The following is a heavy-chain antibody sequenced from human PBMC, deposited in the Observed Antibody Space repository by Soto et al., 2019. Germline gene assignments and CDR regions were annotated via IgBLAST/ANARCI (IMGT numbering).Heavy chain of an antibody. V-gene: IGHV5-10-1*01. CDR2: IDPSDSYT. J-gene: IGHJ4*02. D-gene: IGHD5-12*01. CDR3: ASHRGFSGYDAY. Sequence: EGQLVQSGAEVKKPGESLRISCQGSGNSFTEYWITWARQMPGKGLEWMGRIDPSDSYTNYNPSFQGHVTISADKSIGIAYLQWGSLKASDTAIYYCASHRGFSGYDAYWGQGTLVTVSS. CDR1: GNSFTEYW.